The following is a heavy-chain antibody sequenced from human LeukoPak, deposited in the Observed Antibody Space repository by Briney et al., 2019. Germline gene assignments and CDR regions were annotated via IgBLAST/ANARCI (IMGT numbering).Heavy chain of an antibody. CDR2: ITYDGYYK. V-gene: IGHV3-30*03. CDR3: ARDLSPVVRASPMGY. CDR1: GFSFTSYG. D-gene: IGHD3-10*01. Sequence: GTSLRLSCAASGFSFTSYGMHWVRQAPGKGLKWVALITYDGYYKYYSDSVKGRFTISSDTSKNTLYLQMNSLGAEDTAVYYCARDLSPVVRASPMGYWGQGTLVTVSS. J-gene: IGHJ4*02.